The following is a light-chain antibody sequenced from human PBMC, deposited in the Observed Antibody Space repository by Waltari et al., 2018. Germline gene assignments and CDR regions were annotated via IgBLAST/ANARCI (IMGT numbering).Light chain of an antibody. CDR1: TGAVTSAHY. CDR2: TTT. CDR3: LLYYGATQRV. Sequence: QTVVTQEPSLTVSPGGTVTLTCAPSTGAVTSAHYATWFQQKPGQSPTALIYTTTKEHSWTPGRFSGSLVGGKAALTLSHAQPEDEAEYYCLLYYGATQRVFGTGTKVTVL. J-gene: IGLJ1*01. V-gene: IGLV7-43*01.